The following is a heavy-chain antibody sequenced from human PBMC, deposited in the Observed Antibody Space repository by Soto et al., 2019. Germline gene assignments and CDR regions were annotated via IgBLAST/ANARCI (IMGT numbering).Heavy chain of an antibody. Sequence: QVQLQQWGAGLLEPSETLSLTCAVYGGSFSAYYWAWIRQSPGKGLEWIGEIDHSGSTNFNPSLKSRVIISVDTSKNQFSLKLTSVTAADTAVYYCARTNRRRVLFDYYYYGMDGWGQGATVTVSS. J-gene: IGHJ6*02. D-gene: IGHD2-8*01. CDR2: IDHSGST. V-gene: IGHV4-34*01. CDR1: GGSFSAYY. CDR3: ARTNRRRVLFDYYYYGMDG.